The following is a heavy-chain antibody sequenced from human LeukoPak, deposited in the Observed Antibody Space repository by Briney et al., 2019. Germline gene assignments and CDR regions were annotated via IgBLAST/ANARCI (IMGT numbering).Heavy chain of an antibody. CDR1: GFTFSRYS. CDR2: IYSGGST. Sequence: GGSLRLSCAASGFTFSRYSMHWVRQAPGKGLEWVSVIYSGGSTYYADSVKGRFTISRDNSKNTLYLQMNSLRAEDTAVYYCAREAVTRNYFDYWGQGTLVTVSS. CDR3: AREAVTRNYFDY. J-gene: IGHJ4*02. D-gene: IGHD4-17*01. V-gene: IGHV3-53*01.